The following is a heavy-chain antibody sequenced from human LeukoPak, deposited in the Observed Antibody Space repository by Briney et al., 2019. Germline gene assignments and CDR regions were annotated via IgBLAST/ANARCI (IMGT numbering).Heavy chain of an antibody. CDR2: ISAYNGNT. CDR1: GYTFTSYG. J-gene: IGHJ6*03. CDR3: ARGEYYDFWSGSHWKDYYYYYYMDV. Sequence: ASVKVSCKASGYTFTSYGISWVRQAPGQGLEWMGWISAYNGNTNYAQKLQGRVTMTTDTSTSTAYMELRSLRSDDTAVYYCARGEYYDFWSGSHWKDYYYYYYMDVWGKGTTVTISS. V-gene: IGHV1-18*01. D-gene: IGHD3-3*01.